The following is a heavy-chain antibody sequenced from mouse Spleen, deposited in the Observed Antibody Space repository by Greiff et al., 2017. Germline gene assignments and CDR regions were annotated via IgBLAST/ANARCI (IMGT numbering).Heavy chain of an antibody. CDR1: GFTFSSYT. CDR3: ARGSNYVGDYLDY. Sequence: EVKLVESGGGLVKPGGSLKLSCAASGFTFSSYTMSWVRQTPEKRLEWVATISGGGGNTYYPDSVKGRFTISRDNAKHTLYLQMSSLRSEDTAWYYWARGSNYVGDYLDYWAQGTTLPVSS. CDR2: ISGGGGNT. V-gene: IGHV5-9*01. J-gene: IGHJ2*01. D-gene: IGHD2-5*01.